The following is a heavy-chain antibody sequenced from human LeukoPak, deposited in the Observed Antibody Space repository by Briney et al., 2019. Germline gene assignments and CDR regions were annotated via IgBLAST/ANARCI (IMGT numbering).Heavy chain of an antibody. J-gene: IGHJ3*01. CDR2: VSGSGGST. V-gene: IGHV3-23*01. CDR3: VKDIQLST. D-gene: IGHD5-24*01. Sequence: GGSLRLSCAPSGFIFSSYAMSWGRQAPGKGLEWVSTVSGSGGSTYYVDSVKGRFTISRDNVNQTLFLQMNSLRVEDTAMYYCVKDIQLSTWGLGTMVTVSS. CDR1: GFIFSSYA.